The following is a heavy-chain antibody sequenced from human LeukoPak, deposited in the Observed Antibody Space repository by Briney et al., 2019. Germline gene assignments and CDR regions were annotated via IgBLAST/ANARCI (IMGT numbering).Heavy chain of an antibody. CDR3: ARDFGTTGWHTFDY. D-gene: IGHD6-19*01. CDR2: TYYRSKWYN. V-gene: IGHV6-1*01. J-gene: IGHJ4*02. Sequence: SQTLSLTCVVSGDSVSSKNGAWNWIRQSPSRGLEWLGRTYYRSKWYNDYAESMEGRMTISQDTSKNQYALHLNSVTPDDTAVYYCARDFGTTGWHTFDYWGQGTLVTVSS. CDR1: GDSVSSKNGA.